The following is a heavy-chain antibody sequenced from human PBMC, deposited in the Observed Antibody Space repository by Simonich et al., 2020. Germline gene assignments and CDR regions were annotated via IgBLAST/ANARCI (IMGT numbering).Heavy chain of an antibody. CDR1: GGSISSSSYY. Sequence: QLQLQESGPGLVKPSETLSLTCTVSGGSISSSSYYWGWIRQPPGKGLEWIGSIYSSGTTYYNPSLKSRVPISVDTSKNQFSLKLSAVTAADTAVYYCARWAYSSSYFDYWGQGTLVTVSS. V-gene: IGHV4-39*01. D-gene: IGHD6-6*01. CDR2: IYSSGTT. J-gene: IGHJ4*02. CDR3: ARWAYSSSYFDY.